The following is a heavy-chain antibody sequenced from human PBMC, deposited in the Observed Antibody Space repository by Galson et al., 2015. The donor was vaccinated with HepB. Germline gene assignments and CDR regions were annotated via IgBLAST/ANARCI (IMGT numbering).Heavy chain of an antibody. Sequence: PALVKPTQTLTLTCTFSGFSLSTSGMCVSWIRQPPGKALEWLARIDWDDDKYYSTSLKTRLTISKDTSKNLVVLTMTNMDPVDTATYYCARTNPNYYDSSGYLDYWGQGTLVTVSS. CDR3: ARTNPNYYDSSGYLDY. CDR2: IDWDDDK. D-gene: IGHD3-22*01. CDR1: GFSLSTSGMC. V-gene: IGHV2-70*11. J-gene: IGHJ4*02.